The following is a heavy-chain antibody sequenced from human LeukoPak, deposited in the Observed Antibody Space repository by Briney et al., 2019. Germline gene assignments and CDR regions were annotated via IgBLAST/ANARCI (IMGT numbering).Heavy chain of an antibody. Sequence: ASVEVSCKASGYTFTRYYMHWVRQAPGQGLGWKGWINPNSGGTNYAQKFQGRVTMTRDTSISTAYMELSRLRSDDTAVYYCARGGRLPAAIVGYFQHWGQGTLVTVSS. CDR1: GYTFTRYY. V-gene: IGHV1-2*02. CDR2: INPNSGGT. J-gene: IGHJ1*01. D-gene: IGHD2-2*02. CDR3: ARGGRLPAAIVGYFQH.